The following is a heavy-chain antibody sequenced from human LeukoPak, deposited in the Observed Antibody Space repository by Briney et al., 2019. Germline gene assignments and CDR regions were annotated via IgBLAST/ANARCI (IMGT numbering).Heavy chain of an antibody. CDR2: IIPIFGIA. V-gene: IGHV1-69*04. CDR3: ARVGYCSGGSCYYMSADY. CDR1: GGTFSSYA. Sequence: SVKVSCKASGGTFSSYAISWVRQAPGQGLEWMGRIIPIFGIANYAQKFQGRVTITADKSTSTVYMELSSLRSEDTAVYYCARVGYCSGGSCYYMSADYWGQGPWSPSPQ. J-gene: IGHJ4*02. D-gene: IGHD2-15*01.